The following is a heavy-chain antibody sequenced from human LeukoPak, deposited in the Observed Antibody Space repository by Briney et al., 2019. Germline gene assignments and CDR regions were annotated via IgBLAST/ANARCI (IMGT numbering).Heavy chain of an antibody. CDR2: ISYDGSNK. CDR3: AKDQHGNYSFDY. J-gene: IGHJ4*02. Sequence: SLRLSCAASGFTFSSYGMHWVRQAPGKGLEWVVVISYDGSNKYYAESVKGRVTISRDNSKSTVYLQMNSLRAEDTAVYYCAKDQHGNYSFDYWGQGTLVTVSS. D-gene: IGHD4-17*01. V-gene: IGHV3-30*18. CDR1: GFTFSSYG.